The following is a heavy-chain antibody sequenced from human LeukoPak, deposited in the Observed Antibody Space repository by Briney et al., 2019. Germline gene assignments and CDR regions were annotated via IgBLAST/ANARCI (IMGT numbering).Heavy chain of an antibody. V-gene: IGHV4-38-2*02. Sequence: PSETLSLTCTVSGYSISSGYYWGWIRQPPGKGLEWIGEINHSGSTNYNPSLKSRVTISVDTSKNQFSLKLSSVTAADTAVYYCARGVLLVARSPGYFDYWGQGTLVTASS. CDR2: INHSGST. J-gene: IGHJ4*02. D-gene: IGHD3-10*01. CDR1: GYSISSGYY. CDR3: ARGVLLVARSPGYFDY.